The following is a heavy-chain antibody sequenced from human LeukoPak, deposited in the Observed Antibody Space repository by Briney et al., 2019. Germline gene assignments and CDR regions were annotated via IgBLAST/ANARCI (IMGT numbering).Heavy chain of an antibody. CDR3: AGILSIAAAGKDGFDP. J-gene: IGHJ5*02. CDR2: ISAYNGNT. Sequence: ASVKVSCKASGYTFTSYGISWVGPAPGQGLEWMGWISAYNGNTKYAQKLQGRVTMTTDTSTSTAYMELRRLRSDDTAVYYCAGILSIAAAGKDGFDPWGQGTLVTVSS. V-gene: IGHV1-18*01. CDR1: GYTFTSYG. D-gene: IGHD6-13*01.